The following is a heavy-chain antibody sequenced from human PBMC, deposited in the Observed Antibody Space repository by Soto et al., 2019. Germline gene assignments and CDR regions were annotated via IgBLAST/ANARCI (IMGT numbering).Heavy chain of an antibody. CDR1: GYTFTNHG. CDR3: ARDLYPLAYYFDY. CDR2: ISGHNGNT. J-gene: IGHJ4*02. Sequence: QVQLVQSGAEVKKPGASVKVSCKASGYTFTNHGISWVRQAPGQGLEWLGWISGHNGNTKYAQRLQGRVTMTTDTYTSTAYMELRSLKAAYTAVYYCARDLYPLAYYFDYWGQGTLVTVSS. V-gene: IGHV1-18*01.